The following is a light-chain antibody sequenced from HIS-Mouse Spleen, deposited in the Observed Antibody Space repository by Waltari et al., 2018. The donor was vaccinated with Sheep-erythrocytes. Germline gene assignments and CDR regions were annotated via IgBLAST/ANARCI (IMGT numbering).Light chain of an antibody. Sequence: QSALTQPRSVSGSPGQSVTIPCTRTSSDVGGYNYVPWYHQHPAKAPKLMIYDVSKRPSGVPDRFSGSKSGNTASLTISGLQAEDEADYYCCSYAGSYNHVFATGTKVTVL. CDR2: DVS. CDR1: SSDVGGYNY. CDR3: CSYAGSYNHV. V-gene: IGLV2-11*01. J-gene: IGLJ1*01.